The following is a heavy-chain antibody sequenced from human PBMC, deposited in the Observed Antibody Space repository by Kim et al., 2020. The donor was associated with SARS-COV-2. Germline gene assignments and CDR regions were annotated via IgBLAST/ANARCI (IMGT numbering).Heavy chain of an antibody. CDR2: IWSDGSNK. D-gene: IGHD4-17*01. CDR3: AKAPADGDYYY. Sequence: GGSLRLSCAASGFTFSNYGMHWVHQAPGKGLEWVAVIWSDGSNKYYADSVKGRFTISRDNSKNTLYLQMNSLRAEDTAVYYCAKAPADGDYYYWGQGTLVTVSS. CDR1: GFTFSNYG. V-gene: IGHV3-33*06. J-gene: IGHJ4*02.